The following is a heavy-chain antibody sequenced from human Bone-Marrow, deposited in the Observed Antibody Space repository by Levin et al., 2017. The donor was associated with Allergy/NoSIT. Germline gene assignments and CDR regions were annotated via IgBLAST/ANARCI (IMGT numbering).Heavy chain of an antibody. J-gene: IGHJ5*01. CDR1: GDSFSNYG. V-gene: IGHV1-69*13. CDR2: ISPIYDSE. Sequence: GASVKVSCKASGDSFSNYGISWIRQAPGHGFEWMGTISPIYDSEAYAQKFQGRVTITADESTTTAYLELSSLRSDDTAVYYCAGVWPVAVVHGVASRFESWGQGTLVTVSS. D-gene: IGHD6-19*01. CDR3: AGVWPVAVVHGVASRFES.